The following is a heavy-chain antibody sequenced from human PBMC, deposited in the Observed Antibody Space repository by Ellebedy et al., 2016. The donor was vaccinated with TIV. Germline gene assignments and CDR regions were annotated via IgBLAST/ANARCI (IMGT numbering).Heavy chain of an antibody. Sequence: PGGSLRLSCGPSGLNVDFNYLSWVRRAPGRGLEWVSVIYCDGNTHFTDSVKGRFTISRDTSQNILYLHMSDLKLDDTAVYYCARSLVDYETLTCHYSTTFYYFDFWGQGTPVTVSS. CDR2: IYCDGNT. CDR3: ARSLVDYETLTCHYSTTFYYFDF. D-gene: IGHD3-9*01. V-gene: IGHV3-53*01. CDR1: GLNVDFNY. J-gene: IGHJ4*02.